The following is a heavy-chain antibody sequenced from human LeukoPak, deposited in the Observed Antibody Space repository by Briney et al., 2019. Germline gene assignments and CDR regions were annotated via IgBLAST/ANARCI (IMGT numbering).Heavy chain of an antibody. CDR1: GGSISTYY. V-gene: IGHV4-59*12. Sequence: PSETLSLTCTVSGGSISTYYWSWIRQSPGKGLEWIGYIYYRGNTNYNPSLKSRVTISLDTSKNQFSLKLSSVTAADTAVYYCARDSSSSPYGMDVWGQGTTVTVSS. J-gene: IGHJ6*02. CDR2: IYYRGNT. D-gene: IGHD6-6*01. CDR3: ARDSSSSPYGMDV.